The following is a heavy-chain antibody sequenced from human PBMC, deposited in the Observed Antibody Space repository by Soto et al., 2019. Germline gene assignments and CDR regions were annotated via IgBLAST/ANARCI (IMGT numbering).Heavy chain of an antibody. Sequence: QITLKESGPTLVKPTQTLTLTCTFSGFSLSTSGVAVGWIRQPPGKALEWLALIYWDDDKRYSPSLKSRLTITKDTSRNQVVLTMTNMDPVDTATYYCAHSTITVFGVVIGHNWFDPWGQGTLVTVSS. CDR1: GFSLSTSGVA. CDR2: IYWDDDK. CDR3: AHSTITVFGVVIGHNWFDP. D-gene: IGHD3-3*01. J-gene: IGHJ5*02. V-gene: IGHV2-5*02.